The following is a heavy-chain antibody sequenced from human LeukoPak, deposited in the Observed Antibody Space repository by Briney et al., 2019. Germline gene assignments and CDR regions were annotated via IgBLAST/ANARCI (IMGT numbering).Heavy chain of an antibody. D-gene: IGHD2-2*01. CDR1: GGSFSSNI. CDR2: IVPIFGKT. Sequence: ASVKVSCKASGGSFSSNIVGWVRQAPGQGLEWMGGIVPIFGKTKYAQKFQGRVTITTDESSSTAYMELSSLRSDDTAIYYCARGWGIPAPISWFDPWGQGTLVTVSS. J-gene: IGHJ5*02. V-gene: IGHV1-69*05. CDR3: ARGWGIPAPISWFDP.